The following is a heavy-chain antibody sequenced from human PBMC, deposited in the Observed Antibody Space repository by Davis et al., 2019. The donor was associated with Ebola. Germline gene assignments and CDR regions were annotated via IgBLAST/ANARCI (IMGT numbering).Heavy chain of an antibody. J-gene: IGHJ5*02. V-gene: IGHV1-3*01. D-gene: IGHD2-15*01. Sequence: ASVKVSCKASGGTFSSYAMHWVRQAPGQRLEWMGWNNAGNGNTKYSQKFQGRVTITRDTSASTAYMELSSLRSEDTAVYYCARQRCSGGSCYPSRGFDPWGQGTLVTVSS. CDR3: ARQRCSGGSCYPSRGFDP. CDR2: NNAGNGNT. CDR1: GGTFSSYA.